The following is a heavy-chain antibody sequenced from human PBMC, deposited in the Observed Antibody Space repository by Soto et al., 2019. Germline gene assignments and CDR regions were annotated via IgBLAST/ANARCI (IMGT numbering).Heavy chain of an antibody. V-gene: IGHV3-74*01. J-gene: IGHJ6*03. CDR2: INSDGSST. CDR1: GFTFSSYW. CDR3: ARSGYSGYDYEPYYYYYMDV. D-gene: IGHD5-12*01. Sequence: GGSLRLSCAASGFTFSSYWMLWVRQAPGKGLVWVSRINSDGSSTSYADSVKGRFTISRDNAKNTLYLQMNSLRAEDTAVYYCARSGYSGYDYEPYYYYYMDVWGKGTTVTVSS.